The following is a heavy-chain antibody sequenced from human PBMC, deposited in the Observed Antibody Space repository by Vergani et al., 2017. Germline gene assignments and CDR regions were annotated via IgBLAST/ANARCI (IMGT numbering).Heavy chain of an antibody. Sequence: EVQLLESGGGLVQPGGSLRLACAASGFTFSSYALSWVRQAPGKGLEWVAGISGSGGSTYYAASVKGRFTISRDNSKNTLYLQVNSQRAEDTAVYYCAKEDRRTYFDIWGQGTMVTVSS. J-gene: IGHJ3*02. V-gene: IGHV3-23*01. CDR2: ISGSGGST. D-gene: IGHD3/OR15-3a*01. CDR3: AKEDRRTYFDI. CDR1: GFTFSSYA.